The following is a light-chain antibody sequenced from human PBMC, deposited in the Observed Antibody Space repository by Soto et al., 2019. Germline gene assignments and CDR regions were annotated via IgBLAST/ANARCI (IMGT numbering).Light chain of an antibody. V-gene: IGKV3-11*01. CDR2: GAS. CDR3: QQRSNWPPIT. CDR1: QYINTR. Sequence: IVLTQSPATLSSFPGDRVTLSCRASQYINTRLAWYQHRPGQAPRLLIYGASNRATDIPDRFSGSGSGTDFTLTISSLEPEDFAVYYCQQRSNWPPITFGQGTRLENK. J-gene: IGKJ5*01.